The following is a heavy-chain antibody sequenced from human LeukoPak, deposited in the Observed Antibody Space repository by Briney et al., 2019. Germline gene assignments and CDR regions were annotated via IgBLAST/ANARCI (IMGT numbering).Heavy chain of an antibody. J-gene: IGHJ4*02. CDR3: ARGWLALDY. Sequence: PGGSLRLSCAASGFTFSSYAMHWVRQAPGKGLEYVSAISSNGGSTYYANSVKGRFTISRDNSKNTLYLQMGSLRAEDMAVYYCARGWLALDYCGQGTLVTVSS. CDR2: ISSNGGST. V-gene: IGHV3-64*01. CDR1: GFTFSSYA. D-gene: IGHD5-12*01.